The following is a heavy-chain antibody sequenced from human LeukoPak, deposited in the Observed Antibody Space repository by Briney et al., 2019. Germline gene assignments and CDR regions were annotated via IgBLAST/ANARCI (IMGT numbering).Heavy chain of an antibody. CDR3: ARFLLTGGYFDY. CDR1: GGSISIGGDS. CDR2: IYHSGST. V-gene: IGHV4-30-2*01. J-gene: IGHJ4*02. D-gene: IGHD3-9*01. Sequence: SQTLSLTRAVSGGSISIGGDSGSWIRQPAGKGLEWIGYIYHSGSTYYNPSLKSRVTISVDRSKSQFSLKLSSVTAAATAVYYCARFLLTGGYFDYWGQGTLVTVSS.